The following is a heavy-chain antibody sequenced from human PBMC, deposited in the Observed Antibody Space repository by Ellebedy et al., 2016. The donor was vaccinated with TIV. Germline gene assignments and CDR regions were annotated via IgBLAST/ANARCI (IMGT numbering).Heavy chain of an antibody. J-gene: IGHJ2*01. Sequence: MPSETLSLTCTVSGDSISGYYWSWIRQPPGKRLEWIASIYYSGYTNHNPSLKSRVTVSLDTSKNQFSLKLNSVTAADTAVYYCASSRERPLYWYFGLWGRGTLVTVSS. D-gene: IGHD5-24*01. CDR1: GDSISGYY. CDR2: IYYSGYT. V-gene: IGHV4-59*01. CDR3: ASSRERPLYWYFGL.